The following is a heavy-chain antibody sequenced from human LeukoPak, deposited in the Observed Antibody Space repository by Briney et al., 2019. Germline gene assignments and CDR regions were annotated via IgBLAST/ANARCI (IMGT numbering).Heavy chain of an antibody. V-gene: IGHV3-30-3*01. D-gene: IGHD6-19*01. CDR1: GFTFSSYA. CDR2: ISYDGSNK. J-gene: IGHJ4*02. Sequence: PGRSLRLSCAASGFTFSSYAMHWVRQAPGKGLEWVAVISYDGSNKYYADSVKGRFTISRDNSKNTLYLQMNSLRAEDTAVYYCARVPANKRYSSGWYYFDYWGQGTLVTVSS. CDR3: ARVPANKRYSSGWYYFDY.